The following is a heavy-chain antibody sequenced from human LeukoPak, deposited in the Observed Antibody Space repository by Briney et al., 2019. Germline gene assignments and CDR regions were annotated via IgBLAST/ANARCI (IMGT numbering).Heavy chain of an antibody. V-gene: IGHV1-69*06. CDR1: GGTFSSYA. CDR3: ARAPATVVTEYYFDY. D-gene: IGHD4-23*01. Sequence: GSSVKVSCKASGGTFSSYAISWVRQAPGQGLEWMGGIIPIFGTANYAQKFQGRVTITADKSTSTAYMELSSLRSEDTAVYYCARAPATVVTEYYFDYWGQGTLVTVSS. J-gene: IGHJ4*02. CDR2: IIPIFGTA.